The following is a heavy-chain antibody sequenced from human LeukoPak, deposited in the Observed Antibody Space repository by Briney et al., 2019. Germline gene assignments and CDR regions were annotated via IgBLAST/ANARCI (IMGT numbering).Heavy chain of an antibody. Sequence: GASVKVSCKTSGYTFTTYFMHWVRQAPGQGLEWMGGINPYSGDTKYAQKFQGRVTMTRDTSISTAYMELSRLMSDDTAVHYCARYWAEPAATDDAFDIWGQGTMVVVSS. V-gene: IGHV1-2*02. D-gene: IGHD2-15*01. CDR1: GYTFTTYF. CDR3: ARYWAEPAATDDAFDI. CDR2: INPYSGDT. J-gene: IGHJ3*02.